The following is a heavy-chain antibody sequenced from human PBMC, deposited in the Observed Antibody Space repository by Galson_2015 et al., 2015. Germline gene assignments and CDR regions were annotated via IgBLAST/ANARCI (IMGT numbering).Heavy chain of an antibody. CDR2: IKSKTDGGSI. Sequence: SLRLSCAASGLTFNNAWMSWVRQAPGKRLEWVGRIKSKTDGGSIDYAAAVKGRFTISRHDSKAEVYLQMNSLQNEDTAVYFCATSLGVAVARFDYWGQGTLVAVSS. V-gene: IGHV3-15*01. J-gene: IGHJ4*02. D-gene: IGHD6-19*01. CDR3: ATSLGVAVARFDY. CDR1: GLTFNNAW.